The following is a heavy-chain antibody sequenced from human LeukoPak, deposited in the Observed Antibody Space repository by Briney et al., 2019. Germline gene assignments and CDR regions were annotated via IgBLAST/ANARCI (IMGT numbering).Heavy chain of an antibody. CDR2: INPSGGSA. J-gene: IGHJ4*02. Sequence: ASVKVSCKASGYTFTSYYMHWVRQAPGQGLEWMGIINPSGGSASYAQKFQGRVTMTRDTSTSTVYMELSSLRSEDTAVYYCARALNWGHFDYWGQGTLVTVSS. CDR3: ARALNWGHFDY. CDR1: GYTFTSYY. D-gene: IGHD7-27*01. V-gene: IGHV1-46*01.